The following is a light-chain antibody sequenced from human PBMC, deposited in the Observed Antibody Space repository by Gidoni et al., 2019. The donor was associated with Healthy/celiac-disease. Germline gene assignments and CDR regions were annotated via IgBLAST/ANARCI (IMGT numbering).Light chain of an antibody. CDR2: DAS. CDR3: QQRSNWLST. V-gene: IGKV3-11*01. Sequence: EIVLTQSPATLSLSPGERATRSCRASQSVSSYLAWYQQKPGQAPRLLIYDASNRATGIPARFSGSGSGTDFTLTISSLEPEDFAVYYCQQRSNWLSTFGQGTRLEIK. J-gene: IGKJ5*01. CDR1: QSVSSY.